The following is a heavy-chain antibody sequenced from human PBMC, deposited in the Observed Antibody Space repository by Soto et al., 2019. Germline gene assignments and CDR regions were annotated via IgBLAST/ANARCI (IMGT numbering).Heavy chain of an antibody. CDR3: ARDMTTVTSARYYYYGMDV. Sequence: SVKVSCKASGGTFSSYAISWVRQAPGRGLEWMGGIIPIFGTADYAQKFQGRVTITADKSTSTAYMELSSLRSEDTAVYYCARDMTTVTSARYYYYGMDVWGQGTTVTVSS. V-gene: IGHV1-69*06. D-gene: IGHD4-17*01. CDR2: IIPIFGTA. CDR1: GGTFSSYA. J-gene: IGHJ6*02.